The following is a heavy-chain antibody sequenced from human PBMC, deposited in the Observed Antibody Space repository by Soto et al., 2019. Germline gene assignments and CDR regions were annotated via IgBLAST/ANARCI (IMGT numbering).Heavy chain of an antibody. V-gene: IGHV4-59*01. CDR3: AREILGTYFYGMDV. CDR1: GGSISSYY. Sequence: QVQLQESGPGLVKPSETLSLTCTVSGGSISSYYWNWIRQPPGKGLEWIGYISYSGSTNYNPSLKSRVTISVDTSKNQFPLRLSSVTAADTAIYYCAREILGTYFYGMDVWGQGTTVTVSS. D-gene: IGHD1-26*01. J-gene: IGHJ6*02. CDR2: ISYSGST.